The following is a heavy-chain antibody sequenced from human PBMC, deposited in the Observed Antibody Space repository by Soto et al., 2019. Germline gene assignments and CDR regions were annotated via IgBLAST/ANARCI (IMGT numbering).Heavy chain of an antibody. V-gene: IGHV4-59*01. Sequence: SETLSLTCTISGGSISVYYWSWVRQPPGHELEWIGYIYASGSPYYNPSPRSRVPISADTSKNQISLRLTSPTAADTAVYYCARGVGSSPPRYWGRGTLVTVSS. D-gene: IGHD1-26*01. J-gene: IGHJ4*02. CDR1: GGSISVYY. CDR3: ARGVGSSPPRY. CDR2: IYASGSP.